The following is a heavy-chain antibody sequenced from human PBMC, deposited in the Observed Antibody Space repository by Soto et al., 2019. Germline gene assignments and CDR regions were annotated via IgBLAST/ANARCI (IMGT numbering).Heavy chain of an antibody. CDR3: AKGLTIFGVNDAFDI. CDR2: ISYDGSNK. D-gene: IGHD3-3*01. J-gene: IGHJ3*02. Sequence: QVQLVESGGGVVQPGRSLRLSCAASGFTFSSYVMHWVRQAPGKGLEWVAVISYDGSNKYYADSVKGRFTISRDNSKNTLYLQMNSLRAEDTAVYYCAKGLTIFGVNDAFDIWGQGTMVTVSS. V-gene: IGHV3-30*18. CDR1: GFTFSSYV.